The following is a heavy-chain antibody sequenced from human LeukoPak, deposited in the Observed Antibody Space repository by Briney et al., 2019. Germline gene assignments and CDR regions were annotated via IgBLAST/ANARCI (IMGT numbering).Heavy chain of an antibody. V-gene: IGHV4-61*02. J-gene: IGHJ3*02. D-gene: IGHD2-8*01. CDR2: IYTSGST. CDR1: GGSISSGSYY. Sequence: SETLSLTCTVSGGSISSGSYYWSWIRQPAGKGLEWIGRIYTSGSTNYNPSLKSRVTISVDTSKNQFSLKLSSVTAADTAVYYCARDLRSNGAFDIWGQGTMVTVSS. CDR3: ARDLRSNGAFDI.